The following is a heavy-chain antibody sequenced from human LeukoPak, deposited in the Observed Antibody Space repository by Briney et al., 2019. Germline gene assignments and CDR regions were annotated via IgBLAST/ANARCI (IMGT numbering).Heavy chain of an antibody. CDR2: IYSGGST. CDR1: GFTVSSNY. CDR3: AREGTHSSSFDY. J-gene: IGHJ4*02. Sequence: GGSLRLSCAASGFTVSSNYMSWVRQAPGKGLEWVSVIYSGGSTYYADSVKGRFTISRDNSKNTLYLQMNSLRAEDTAVYYCAREGTHSSSFDYWGQGTLVTVSS. D-gene: IGHD6-13*01. V-gene: IGHV3-53*01.